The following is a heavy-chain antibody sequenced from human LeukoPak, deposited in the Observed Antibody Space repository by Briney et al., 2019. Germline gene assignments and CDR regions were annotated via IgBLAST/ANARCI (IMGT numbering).Heavy chain of an antibody. J-gene: IGHJ4*01. CDR3: ARDVHDYGGNSGFDY. D-gene: IGHD4-23*01. Sequence: ASVKVPCKASGYLFGDYYMHWVRQAPGQGLEWMGWINPSSGDANYAQKFQGRVTMTSDTSISTAYLELSRLRADDTAIYFCARDVHDYGGNSGFDYWGQGSLVIVFS. V-gene: IGHV1-2*02. CDR1: GYLFGDYY. CDR2: INPSSGDA.